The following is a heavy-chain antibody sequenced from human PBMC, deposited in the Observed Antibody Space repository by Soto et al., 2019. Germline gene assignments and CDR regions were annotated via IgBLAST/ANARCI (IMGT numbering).Heavy chain of an antibody. V-gene: IGHV5-51*01. CDR2: IYPGDSDT. Sequence: CSRWILQKTGKGLEWMGIIYPGDSDTRYSPSFQGQVTISADKSISTAYLQWGSLKASDTAMYYCARTYDSSGYYPPYYYYGMDVWGQGTTVTVSS. CDR3: ARTYDSSGYYPPYYYYGMDV. D-gene: IGHD3-22*01. J-gene: IGHJ6*02. CDR1: C.